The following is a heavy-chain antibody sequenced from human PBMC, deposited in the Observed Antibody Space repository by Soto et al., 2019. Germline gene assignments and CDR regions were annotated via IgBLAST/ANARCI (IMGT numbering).Heavy chain of an antibody. D-gene: IGHD6-6*01. CDR1: GYTFTGYY. V-gene: IGHV1-2*02. J-gene: IGHJ6*02. CDR3: ARDPSWSSSQEDYYYSYGMDV. Sequence: GASVKVSCKASGYTFTGYYMHWVRQAPGQGLEWMGWINTNSGGTNYAQKFQGRVTMTRDTSISTAYMELSRLRSDDTAAYYCARDPSWSSSQEDYYYSYGMDVWGQGTTVTVSS. CDR2: INTNSGGT.